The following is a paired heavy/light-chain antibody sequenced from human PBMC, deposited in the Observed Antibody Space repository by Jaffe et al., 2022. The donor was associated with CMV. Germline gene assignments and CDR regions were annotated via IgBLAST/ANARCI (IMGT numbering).Light chain of an antibody. CDR3: QQYNYWPPRT. CDR1: QSVYIN. J-gene: IGKJ1*01. CDR2: GAS. V-gene: IGKV3-15*01. Sequence: EVVMTQSPATLSVSPGERATLSCRASQSVYINLAWYQQKPGQAPRLLIYGASTRATGIPARFSGSGSGTEFTLTISALQSEDFAVYYCQQYNYWPPRTFGQGTKVEIK.
Heavy chain of an antibody. J-gene: IGHJ4*02. D-gene: IGHD2-15*01. V-gene: IGHV3-23*01. Sequence: EVQLLESGGGLVQPGGSLRLSCAASGFTFSSYAMTWVRQTPGKGLEWVSGISGSAGRTYYADSVKGRFTISRDNSKNTLYLQMNSLRADDTALYYCAKDGLDSLGSWYAAGDYWGQGTLVTVSS. CDR3: AKDGLDSLGSWYAAGDY. CDR1: GFTFSSYA. CDR2: ISGSAGRT.